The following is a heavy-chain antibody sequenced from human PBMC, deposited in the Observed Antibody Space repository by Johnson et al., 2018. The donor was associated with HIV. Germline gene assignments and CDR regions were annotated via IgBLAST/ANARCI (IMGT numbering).Heavy chain of an antibody. V-gene: IGHV3-7*05. CDR2: INQDGSEK. J-gene: IGHJ3*02. CDR1: GFIFSSYW. CDR3: TTDHCSGDSCCRGGSCYNAFDI. D-gene: IGHD2-15*01. Sequence: VQLVESGGGLVQPGGSLRLSCAVSGFIFSSYWMSWVRQAPGKGLEWVANINQDGSEKYDLDSEKGRFTISRDNAENSLYLQMNSLKIEDTAVYYCTTDHCSGDSCCRGGSCYNAFDIWGQGTMVTVSS.